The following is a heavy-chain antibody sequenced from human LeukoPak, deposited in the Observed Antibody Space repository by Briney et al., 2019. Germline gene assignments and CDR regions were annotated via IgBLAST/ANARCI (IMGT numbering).Heavy chain of an antibody. CDR2: INPSGGST. CDR3: ARAPFPYYYDSSGYNY. Sequence: ASVKVSCKASGYTFTSYYMHWVRQAPGQGLEWMGIINPSGGSTSYAQKFQGRVTMTRDTSTSTVYMELSSLRSEDTTAYYCARAPFPYYYDSSGYNYWGQGTLVTVSS. D-gene: IGHD3-22*01. CDR1: GYTFTSYY. V-gene: IGHV1-46*01. J-gene: IGHJ4*02.